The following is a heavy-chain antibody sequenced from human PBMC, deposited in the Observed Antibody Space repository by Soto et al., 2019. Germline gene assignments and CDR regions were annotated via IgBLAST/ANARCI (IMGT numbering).Heavy chain of an antibody. Sequence: LRLSCAASGFTFSSYAMHWVRQAPGKGLEWVAVISYDGSNKYYADSVKGRFTISRDNSKNTLYLQMNSLRAEDTAVYYCARDGAPRGYSSSSMVGYYYYYGMDVWGQGTTVTVSS. J-gene: IGHJ6*02. D-gene: IGHD6-6*01. CDR2: ISYDGSNK. V-gene: IGHV3-30-3*01. CDR3: ARDGAPRGYSSSSMVGYYYYYGMDV. CDR1: GFTFSSYA.